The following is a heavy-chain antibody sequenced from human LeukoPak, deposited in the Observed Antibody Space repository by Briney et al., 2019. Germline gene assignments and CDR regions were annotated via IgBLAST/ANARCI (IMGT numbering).Heavy chain of an antibody. CDR1: GYTFTSYG. D-gene: IGHD3-10*01. J-gene: IGHJ4*02. Sequence: ASVKVSCKASGYTFTSYGISWVRQAPGQGLEWMGWISTYNGDTNYAQKLQGRVTMTTDTSTSTAYMELRSLRSDDTAVYYCARGSYYYGSGSYYSDYWGQGTLVTVSS. CDR2: ISTYNGDT. CDR3: ARGSYYYGSGSYYSDY. V-gene: IGHV1-18*01.